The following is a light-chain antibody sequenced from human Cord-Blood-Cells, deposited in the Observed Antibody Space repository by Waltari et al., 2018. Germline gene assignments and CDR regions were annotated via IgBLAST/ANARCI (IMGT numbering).Light chain of an antibody. CDR2: AAS. CDR3: QQSYSTPPSWT. J-gene: IGKJ1*01. Sequence: EIKMTQSPSSLSASVGERVTITCLANQSISSYLNWYQKKPGKAPKLLIYAASRLQSVVPSRFSGSGSGTDFTLAISSLQPEDFATYYCQQSYSTPPSWTFGQGTKVEIK. V-gene: IGKV1-39*01. CDR1: QSISSY.